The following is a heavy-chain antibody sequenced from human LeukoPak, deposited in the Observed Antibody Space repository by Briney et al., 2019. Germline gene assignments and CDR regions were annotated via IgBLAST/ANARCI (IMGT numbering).Heavy chain of an antibody. V-gene: IGHV1-69*05. CDR1: GGTYSSYA. J-gene: IGHJ5*02. Sequence: SVKVSCKASGGTYSSYAISWVRQAPGQGLEWMGRIIPIFGTANYAQKFQGRVTITTDESTSTAYMELSSLRSEDTAVYYCARGGLQGVLYGSSSFWFDPWGQGTLVTVSS. CDR3: ARGGLQGVLYGSSSFWFDP. D-gene: IGHD6-6*01. CDR2: IIPIFGTA.